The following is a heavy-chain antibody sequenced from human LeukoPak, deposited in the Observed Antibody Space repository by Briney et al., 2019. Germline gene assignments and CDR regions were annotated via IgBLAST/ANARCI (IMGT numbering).Heavy chain of an antibody. D-gene: IGHD2-15*01. J-gene: IGHJ6*02. V-gene: IGHV1-18*01. CDR1: GYSFTSYG. CDR3: ARVAAPRYYYYYGMDV. CDR2: ISAYNGNT. Sequence: ASVKVSCKASGYSFTSYGISWVRQAPGQGLEWMGWISAYNGNTNYAQKLQGRVTMTTDTSTSTAYMELRSLRSDDTTAYYCARVAAPRYYYYYGMDVWGQGTTVTVSS.